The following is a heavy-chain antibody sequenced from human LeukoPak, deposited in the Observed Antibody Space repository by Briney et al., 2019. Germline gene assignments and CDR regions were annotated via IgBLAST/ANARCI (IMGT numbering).Heavy chain of an antibody. J-gene: IGHJ4*02. CDR1: GGSISSGGYY. V-gene: IGHV4-31*03. Sequence: PSETLSLTCTVSGGSISSGGYYWSWLRQHPGKGLEWIGYIYYSGSTYYNPSLKSRVTISVDTSKNQFSLKLSSVTAADTAVYYCARSRGLRENFDYWGQGTLVTVSS. D-gene: IGHD3-10*01. CDR3: ARSRGLRENFDY. CDR2: IYYSGST.